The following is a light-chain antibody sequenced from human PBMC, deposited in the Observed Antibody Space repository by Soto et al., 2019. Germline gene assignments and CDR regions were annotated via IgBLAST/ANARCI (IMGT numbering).Light chain of an antibody. CDR2: EGS. V-gene: IGLV2-23*01. J-gene: IGLJ1*01. CDR1: SSDVGSNNL. CDR3: CSYAGNYSPV. Sequence: QSALTQPASVSGSPGQSITISCTGTSSDVGSNNLVSWSQQHPGKAPKFVIYEGSKRPSGVSNRFSGSKSGNTASLTISGLQAEDEADYFCCSYAGNYSPVFGTGTKLTVL.